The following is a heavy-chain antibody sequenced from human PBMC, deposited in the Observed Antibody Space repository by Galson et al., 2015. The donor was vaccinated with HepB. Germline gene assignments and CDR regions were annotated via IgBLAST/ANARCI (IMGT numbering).Heavy chain of an antibody. D-gene: IGHD3-16*01. Sequence: SLRLSCAASGFTFSSYAMHWVRQAPGKGLEWVAVISYDGSNKYYADSVKGRFTISRDNSKNTLYLQMNSLRAEDTAVYYCAREGGSGWFDPWGQGTLVTVSS. CDR1: GFTFSSYA. CDR2: ISYDGSNK. CDR3: AREGGSGWFDP. J-gene: IGHJ5*02. V-gene: IGHV3-30-3*01.